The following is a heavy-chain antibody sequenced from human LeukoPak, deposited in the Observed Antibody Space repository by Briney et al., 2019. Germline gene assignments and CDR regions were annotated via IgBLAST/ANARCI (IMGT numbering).Heavy chain of an antibody. V-gene: IGHV1-24*01. J-gene: IGHJ4*02. CDR2: FDPEDGET. D-gene: IGHD3-22*01. CDR1: GYTLTELS. CDR3: ATGTSSGPHDY. Sequence: ASVRVSCKVSGYTLTELSMHWVRQAPGKGLEWMGGFDPEDGETIYAQKFQGRVTMTGDTSTDTAYMELSSLRSEDTAVYYCATGTSSGPHDYWGQGTLVTVSS.